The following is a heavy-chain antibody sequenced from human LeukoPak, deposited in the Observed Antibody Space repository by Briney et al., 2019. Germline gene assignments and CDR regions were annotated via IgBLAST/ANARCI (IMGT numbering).Heavy chain of an antibody. Sequence: RESGPALVKPTQTLTLTCTFSGFSLSTSGMCVSWIRQPPGKALEWLARIDRDDDKYYSTSLKTRLTISKDNSKNQVVLTMTNMDPVDTATYYCARIMGVAGPFDYWGQGTLVTVSS. CDR3: ARIMGVAGPFDY. D-gene: IGHD6-19*01. CDR2: IDRDDDK. J-gene: IGHJ4*02. V-gene: IGHV2-70*11. CDR1: GFSLSTSGMC.